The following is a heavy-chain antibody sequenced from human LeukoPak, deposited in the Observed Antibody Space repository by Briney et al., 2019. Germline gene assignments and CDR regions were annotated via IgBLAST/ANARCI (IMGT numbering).Heavy chain of an antibody. J-gene: IGHJ4*02. CDR3: AREGRDGYNEY. CDR1: GGSINRYY. Sequence: SETLSLTCSVSGGSINRYYWSWVRQPPGKGLEWIGYIYNNASTSYSPSLKSRLFMSVDTSTNKVSLKLRSVTEADTAIYYCAREGRDGYNEYWGQGTLVIVSS. CDR2: IYNNAST. V-gene: IGHV4-59*01. D-gene: IGHD5-24*01.